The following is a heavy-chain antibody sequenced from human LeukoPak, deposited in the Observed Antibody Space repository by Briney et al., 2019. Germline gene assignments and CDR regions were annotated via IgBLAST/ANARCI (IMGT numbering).Heavy chain of an antibody. V-gene: IGHV1-69*05. CDR1: GGTYSSYA. D-gene: IGHD3-10*01. J-gene: IGHJ4*02. Sequence: ASVKVSCKASGGTYSSYAISWVRQAPGQGLEWMGGIIPIFGTANYAQKFQGRVTITTDESTSTAYMELSSLRSEDTAVYYCARARITMVRGVIAFDYWGQGTLVTVSS. CDR3: ARARITMVRGVIAFDY. CDR2: IIPIFGTA.